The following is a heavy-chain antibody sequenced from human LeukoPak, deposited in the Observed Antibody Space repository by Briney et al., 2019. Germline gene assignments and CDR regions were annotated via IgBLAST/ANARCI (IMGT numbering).Heavy chain of an antibody. D-gene: IGHD1-14*01. CDR3: ARPGDNYGMDV. CDR1: GYTFTSYD. CDR2: MNPNSGNT. J-gene: IGHJ6*02. Sequence: GASVKVSCKASGYTFTSYDINWVRQATGQGLEWMGWMNPNSGNTGSAQKFQGRVTMTRSTSISTAYMELSSLRSEDTAVYYCARPGDNYGMDVWGQGTTVTVSS. V-gene: IGHV1-8*01.